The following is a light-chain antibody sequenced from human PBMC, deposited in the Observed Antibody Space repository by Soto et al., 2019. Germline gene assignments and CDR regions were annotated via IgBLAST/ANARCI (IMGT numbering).Light chain of an antibody. J-gene: IGKJ1*01. CDR1: QGVNGGY. Sequence: EIVLTQSLGTLSLSPGERATLSCGASQGVNGGYLAWYQQKPGQAPRLLIYGASSRATGIPNRFSGSESGTDFTLTISRLEPEDFAVYYCQHYGSSPRTFGQGTKVEIK. V-gene: IGKV3-20*01. CDR3: QHYGSSPRT. CDR2: GAS.